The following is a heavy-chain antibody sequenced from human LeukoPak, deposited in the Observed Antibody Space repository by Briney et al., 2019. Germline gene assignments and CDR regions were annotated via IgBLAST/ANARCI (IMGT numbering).Heavy chain of an antibody. CDR3: SRVPWSSVTILDY. Sequence: GGSLRLSCAASGFTFSSYEMNWVRQAPGKGLEWVSYISSSGDTIYYADSVKGRFTVSRDNAKNSLYLQMNSLGAEDTAVYYCSRVPWSSVTILDYWGQGTLVIVSS. CDR1: GFTFSSYE. D-gene: IGHD3-10*01. CDR2: ISSSGDTI. V-gene: IGHV3-48*03. J-gene: IGHJ4*02.